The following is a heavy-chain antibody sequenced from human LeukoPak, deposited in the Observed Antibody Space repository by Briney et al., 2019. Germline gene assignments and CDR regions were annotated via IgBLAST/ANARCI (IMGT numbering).Heavy chain of an antibody. V-gene: IGHV3-30*02. J-gene: IGHJ5*02. Sequence: PGGSLRLSCAASGFTFSDYGMHWVRQAPGKGLEWVAFIRNDGSNDYYPDSVKGRFTISRDNSRNTLYLQLNSLRAEDTAFYYCAKGGISSHNWFDPWGQGTRVTVSS. CDR2: IRNDGSND. CDR1: GFTFSDYG. CDR3: AKGGISSHNWFDP. D-gene: IGHD6-13*01.